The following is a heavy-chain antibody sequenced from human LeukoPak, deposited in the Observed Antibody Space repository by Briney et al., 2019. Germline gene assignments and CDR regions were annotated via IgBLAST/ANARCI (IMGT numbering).Heavy chain of an antibody. CDR3: AKDRDYGSGSYPYYFDY. Sequence: GRSLRLSCAASGFTFSIYGMHWDRQAPGKGLEWVAVISYDGSNKYYADSVKGRFTISRDNSKNTLYLQMNSLRAEDTAVYYCAKDRDYGSGSYPYYFDYWGQGTLVTVSS. D-gene: IGHD3-10*01. CDR2: ISYDGSNK. V-gene: IGHV3-30-3*01. J-gene: IGHJ4*02. CDR1: GFTFSIYG.